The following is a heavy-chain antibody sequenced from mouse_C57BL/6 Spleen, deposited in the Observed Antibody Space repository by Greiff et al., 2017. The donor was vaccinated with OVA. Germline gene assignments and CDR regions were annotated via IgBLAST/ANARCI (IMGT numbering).Heavy chain of an antibody. J-gene: IGHJ1*03. V-gene: IGHV1-15*01. CDR2: IDPETGGT. CDR3: TRYGVVEYFDV. D-gene: IGHD1-1*01. Sequence: QVQLKESGAELVRPGASVTLSCKASGYTFTDYEMHWVKQTPVHGLEWIGAIDPETGGTAYNQKFKGKAILTADKSSSTAYMELRSLTSEDSAVYYCTRYGVVEYFDVWGTGTTVTVSS. CDR1: GYTFTDYE.